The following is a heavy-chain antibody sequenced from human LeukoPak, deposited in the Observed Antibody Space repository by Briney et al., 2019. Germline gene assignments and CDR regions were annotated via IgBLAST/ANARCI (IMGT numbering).Heavy chain of an antibody. J-gene: IGHJ6*02. Sequence: ASVKVSCKASGYTFTSYDINWVRQATGQGLEWMGWMNPNSGNTGYAQKFQGRVTMTRNTSISTAYMELSSLRSEDTAVYYCATVVPDYGDYVSYYYGMDVWGQGTTVTVSS. CDR3: ATVVPDYGDYVSYYYGMDV. CDR2: MNPNSGNT. D-gene: IGHD4-17*01. V-gene: IGHV1-8*01. CDR1: GYTFTSYD.